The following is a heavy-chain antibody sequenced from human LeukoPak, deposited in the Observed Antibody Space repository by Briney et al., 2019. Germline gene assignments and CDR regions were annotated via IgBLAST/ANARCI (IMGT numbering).Heavy chain of an antibody. CDR3: ARVPTAAAVVYFDY. J-gene: IGHJ4*02. V-gene: IGHV4-30-2*01. CDR1: GGSISSGGYS. CDR2: IYHSGST. Sequence: SETLSLTCAVSGGSISSGGYSWSWIRQPPGKGLEWIGYIYHSGSTYYNPSLKSRVTISVDRSKNQFSLKLSSVTAADTAVYYCARVPTAAAVVYFDYWGQGTLVTVSS. D-gene: IGHD6-13*01.